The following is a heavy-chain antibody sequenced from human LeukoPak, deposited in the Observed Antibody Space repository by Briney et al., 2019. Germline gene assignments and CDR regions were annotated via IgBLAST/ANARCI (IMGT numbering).Heavy chain of an antibody. V-gene: IGHV4-30-4*01. D-gene: IGHD3-22*01. J-gene: IGHJ6*02. CDR3: ASGELNYYDSSGSCLYYGMDV. Sequence: SQTLSLTCTVSGGSINSGDYYWSWIRQPPGKGLEWIGYIYYNGSTYYNPSLKSRVTISVDTSKNQFSLKLTSVTAADTAVYYCASGELNYYDSSGSCLYYGMDVWGQGTTVTVPS. CDR2: IYYNGST. CDR1: GGSINSGDYY.